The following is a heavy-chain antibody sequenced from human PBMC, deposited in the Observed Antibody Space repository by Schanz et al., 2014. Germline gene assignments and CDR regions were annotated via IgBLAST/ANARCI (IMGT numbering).Heavy chain of an antibody. CDR3: TADLWFGAVWGVW. CDR2: IKSKTDGGTR. D-gene: IGHD3-10*01. V-gene: IGHV3-15*01. CDR1: GFTLNNAW. Sequence: EVQLVESGGGLVKPGGSLRLSCATSGFTLNNAWMNWVRQAPGKGLQWVARIKSKTDGGTRDYAAPVKGRFTISTDDSKNTVYLQRNSLKPEDPAVYSCTADLWFGAVWGVWWGQGTLVTVSS. J-gene: IGHJ4*02.